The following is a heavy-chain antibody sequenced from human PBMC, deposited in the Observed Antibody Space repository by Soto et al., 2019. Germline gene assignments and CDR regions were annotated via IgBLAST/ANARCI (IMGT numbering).Heavy chain of an antibody. J-gene: IGHJ6*02. CDR3: ARDLKRYYDSSGYGYYYYGMDV. V-gene: IGHV1-69*13. D-gene: IGHD3-22*01. CDR2: IIPIFGSA. CDR1: GVTFSSYA. Sequence: GASVKVSCKASGVTFSSYAISWVRQAPGQGLEWMGGIIPIFGSANYAQKFQGRVTITADESTSTAYMDLSSLRSEDTAVYYCARDLKRYYDSSGYGYYYYGMDVWGQGTTVTVSS.